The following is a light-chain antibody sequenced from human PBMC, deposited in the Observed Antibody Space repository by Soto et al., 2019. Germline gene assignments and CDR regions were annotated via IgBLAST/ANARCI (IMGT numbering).Light chain of an antibody. J-gene: IGLJ3*02. Sequence: QSALTQPASVSRSPGQSITISCTGTGSDVGGYNYVSWYQHYPGKAPKVLIYDVTSRPSGVSNRFSGSKSGNTASLTISGLQAEDEADYYCSSYTATSTWVFGGGTKVTVL. CDR2: DVT. V-gene: IGLV2-14*03. CDR3: SSYTATSTWV. CDR1: GSDVGGYNY.